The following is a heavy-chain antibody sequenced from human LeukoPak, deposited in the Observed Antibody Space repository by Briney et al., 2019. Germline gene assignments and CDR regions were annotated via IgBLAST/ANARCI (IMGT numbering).Heavy chain of an antibody. D-gene: IGHD3-9*01. CDR3: ARGHDTTGYFAY. CDR1: GYTFTSFP. CDR2: INTTTGNP. J-gene: IGHJ4*02. Sequence: ASVKVSCKPSGYTFTSFPINWVRQAPGQGLEWMGWINTTTGNPTYAQGLTGQFVFSLDTSVSTAYLQITSLKAEDIGVYYCARGHDTTGYFAYWGQGSLVTVSP. V-gene: IGHV7-4-1*02.